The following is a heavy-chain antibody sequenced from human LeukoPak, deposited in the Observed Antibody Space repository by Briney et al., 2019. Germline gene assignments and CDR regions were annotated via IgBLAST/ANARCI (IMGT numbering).Heavy chain of an antibody. Sequence: SETLSLACAVYGGSFSGYYWSWIRQPPGKGLEWIGEINHSGSTNYNPSLKSRVTISVDTSKNQFSLKLSSVTAADTAVYYCARRLEEDSSLYWGQGTLVTVSS. CDR3: ARRLEEDSSLY. V-gene: IGHV4-34*01. CDR2: INHSGST. J-gene: IGHJ4*02. CDR1: GGSFSGYY. D-gene: IGHD2/OR15-2a*01.